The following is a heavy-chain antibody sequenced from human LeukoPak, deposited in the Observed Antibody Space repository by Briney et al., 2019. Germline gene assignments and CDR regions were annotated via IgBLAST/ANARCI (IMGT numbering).Heavy chain of an antibody. D-gene: IGHD3-22*01. CDR1: GFTVSSNS. CDR2: IYSDNT. J-gene: IGHJ3*02. V-gene: IGHV3-53*01. CDR3: AKHYDSSGYYYGDAFDI. Sequence: GGSLRLSCTVSGFTVSSNSMSWVRQAPGKGLEWVSFIYSDNTHYSDSVKGRFTISRDNSKNTLYLQMNSLRAEDTAVYYCAKHYDSSGYYYGDAFDIWGQGTMVTVSS.